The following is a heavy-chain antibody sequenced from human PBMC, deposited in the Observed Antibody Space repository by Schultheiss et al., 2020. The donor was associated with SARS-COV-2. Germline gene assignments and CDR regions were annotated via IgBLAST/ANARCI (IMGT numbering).Heavy chain of an antibody. V-gene: IGHV3-23*01. J-gene: IGHJ4*02. CDR2: ISGSGGST. CDR1: GFTFSSYA. D-gene: IGHD3-9*01. Sequence: GESLKISCAASGFTFSSYAMSWVRQAPGKGLEWVSAISGSGGSTYYADSVKGRFTISRDNSKNTLYLQMNSLRDEDTAVYYCARGYYDILTGCFDYWGQGTLVTVSS. CDR3: ARGYYDILTGCFDY.